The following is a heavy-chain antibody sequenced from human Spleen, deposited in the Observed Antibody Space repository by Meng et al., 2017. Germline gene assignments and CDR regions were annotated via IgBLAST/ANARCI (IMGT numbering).Heavy chain of an antibody. Sequence: ETLSLTCAGSGFTFNSYAMSWVRQAPGKGLEWVSGISGSGGSTYYADSVRGRFTISRDNSKNTLYLQMNSLRVEDTALYYCAKVTGPFYGSGSYYDMDVWGQGTTVTVSS. J-gene: IGHJ6*02. V-gene: IGHV3-23*01. CDR2: ISGSGGST. CDR1: GFTFNSYA. D-gene: IGHD3-10*01. CDR3: AKVTGPFYGSGSYYDMDV.